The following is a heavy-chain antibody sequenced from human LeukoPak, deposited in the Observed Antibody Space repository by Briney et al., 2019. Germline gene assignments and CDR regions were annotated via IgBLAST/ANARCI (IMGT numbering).Heavy chain of an antibody. CDR2: ISGASGNT. V-gene: IGHV3-23*01. D-gene: IGHD6-13*01. Sequence: GGSLRLSCAASGFTFSSYAMSWVRQAPGKGLEWVSAISGASGNTYYEDSVKGRFTISRDNSKNTLYLVMNSLRAEDTAVYYCAKSTGAYTSRCPDVWGQGTTVTASS. CDR3: AKSTGAYTSRCPDV. J-gene: IGHJ6*02. CDR1: GFTFSSYA.